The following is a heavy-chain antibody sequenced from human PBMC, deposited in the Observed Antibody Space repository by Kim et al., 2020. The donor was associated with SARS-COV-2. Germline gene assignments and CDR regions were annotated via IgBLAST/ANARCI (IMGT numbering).Heavy chain of an antibody. J-gene: IGHJ4*02. Sequence: ASVKVSCKASGYTFTSYAMNWVRQAPGQGLEWMGWINTNSGNPTYAQGFTGRFVFTLDTSVSTAYLQISSLKAEDTAVYYCARVEKFDSSGYSGIDYWGQGTLVTVSS. CDR2: INTNSGNP. CDR1: GYTFTSYA. V-gene: IGHV7-4-1*02. D-gene: IGHD3-22*01. CDR3: ARVEKFDSSGYSGIDY.